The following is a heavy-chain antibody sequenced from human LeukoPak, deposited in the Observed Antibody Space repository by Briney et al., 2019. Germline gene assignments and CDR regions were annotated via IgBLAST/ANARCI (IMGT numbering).Heavy chain of an antibody. CDR3: ARAKTGIPATLRYFDWLTTKGYYYGMDV. Sequence: GASVKVSCKASGGTFSSYAISWVRQAPGQGLEWMGGIIPIFGTANYAQKFQGRVTITADESTSTAYMELSSLGSEDTAVYYCARAKTGIPATLRYFDWLTTKGYYYGMDVWGQGTTVTVSS. CDR1: GGTFSSYA. D-gene: IGHD3-9*01. V-gene: IGHV1-69*13. J-gene: IGHJ6*02. CDR2: IIPIFGTA.